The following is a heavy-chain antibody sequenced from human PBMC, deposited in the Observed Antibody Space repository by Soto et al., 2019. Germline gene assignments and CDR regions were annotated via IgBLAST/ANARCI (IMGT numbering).Heavy chain of an antibody. CDR3: ARVPPEYYYDSSGYLDYFDY. Sequence: GGSLRLFCAASGFTFSSYWMHWVRQAPGKGLVWVSRINSDGSSTSYADSVKGRFTISRDNAKNTLYLQMNSLRAEDTAVYYCARVPPEYYYDSSGYLDYFDYWGQGTLVTVSS. J-gene: IGHJ4*02. CDR2: INSDGSST. CDR1: GFTFSSYW. D-gene: IGHD3-22*01. V-gene: IGHV3-74*01.